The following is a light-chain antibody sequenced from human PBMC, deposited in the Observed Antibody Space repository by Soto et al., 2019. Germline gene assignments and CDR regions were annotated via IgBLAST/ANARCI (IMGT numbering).Light chain of an antibody. CDR3: QQYSSYSRWT. V-gene: IGKV1-5*03. CDR1: QSIGAW. J-gene: IGKJ1*01. CDR2: KAS. Sequence: DIQMTQSPSTLSASVGDRVTITCRASQSIGAWLAWYQQKSGKVPKLLIYKASSLESGVPSRFSGSASGTEFTLTISTLQPDDFATYYCQQYSSYSRWTFGQGTKVEIK.